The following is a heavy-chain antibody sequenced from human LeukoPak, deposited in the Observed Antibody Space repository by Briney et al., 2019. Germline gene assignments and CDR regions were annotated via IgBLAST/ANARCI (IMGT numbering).Heavy chain of an antibody. V-gene: IGHV1-3*03. CDR1: GYTFTGYY. CDR3: ARETAVAGAVGFDY. Sequence: ASVKVSRKASGYTFTGYYMHWVRQAPGQRLEWMGWINAGNGNTKYSQEFQGRVTITRDTSASTAYMELSSLRSEDMAVYYCARETAVAGAVGFDYWGQGTLVTVSS. CDR2: INAGNGNT. J-gene: IGHJ4*02. D-gene: IGHD6-19*01.